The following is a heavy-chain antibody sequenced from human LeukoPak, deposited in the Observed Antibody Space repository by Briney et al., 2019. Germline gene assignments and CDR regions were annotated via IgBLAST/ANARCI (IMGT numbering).Heavy chain of an antibody. D-gene: IGHD6-25*01. J-gene: IGHJ4*02. CDR2: INHSGST. V-gene: IGHV4-34*01. CDR3: ARGQRDAQNFDY. CDR1: GGSFSGYY. Sequence: SETLSLTCAVYGGSFSGYYWSWIRQPPGKGLEWIGEINHSGSTNYNPSLKSRVTISVDTSKNQFSLKLSSVTAADTAVYYCARGQRDAQNFDYWGQGTLVTVSS.